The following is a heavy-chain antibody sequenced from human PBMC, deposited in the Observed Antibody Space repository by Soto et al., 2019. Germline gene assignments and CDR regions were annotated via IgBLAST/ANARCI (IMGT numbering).Heavy chain of an antibody. V-gene: IGHV3-30*03. CDR3: ARPLHYDILTGYYNWFDP. CDR1: GFTFSSYS. J-gene: IGHJ5*02. D-gene: IGHD3-9*01. CDR2: TSYDGSNK. Sequence: GGSLRLSCAASGFTFSSYSMNWVRQAPGKGLEWVAVTSYDGSNKYYADSVKGRFTISRDNSKNTLYLQMNSLRAEDTAVYYCARPLHYDILTGYYNWFDPWGQGTLVTVSS.